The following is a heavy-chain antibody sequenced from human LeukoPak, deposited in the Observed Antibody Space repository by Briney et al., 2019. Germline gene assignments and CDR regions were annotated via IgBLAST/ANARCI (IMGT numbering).Heavy chain of an antibody. J-gene: IGHJ1*01. Sequence: ASVKVSCKAPGYTFTSYYIHWVRQAPGQGLEWMGIINPSGGSTSYPQKFQDRVTMTRDTSTSTVYMGLSSLKSDDTAIYYCARGVFGELEKLMFQHWGQGTLVTVSS. D-gene: IGHD3-10*02. V-gene: IGHV1-46*01. CDR1: GYTFTSYY. CDR3: ARGVFGELEKLMFQH. CDR2: INPSGGST.